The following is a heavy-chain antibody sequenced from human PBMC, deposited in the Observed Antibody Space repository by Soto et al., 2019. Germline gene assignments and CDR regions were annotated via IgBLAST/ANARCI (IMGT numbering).Heavy chain of an antibody. D-gene: IGHD6-13*01. Sequence: SVKVSCNASGGPFISYAISWVRQAPGQGLEWMGGIIPIFGTANYAQKFQGRVTITADKSTSTAYMELSSLRSEDTAVYYCARVTRIAAAGTWFDPWGQGTLVTVSS. CDR3: ARVTRIAAAGTWFDP. V-gene: IGHV1-69*06. J-gene: IGHJ5*02. CDR1: GGPFISYA. CDR2: IIPIFGTA.